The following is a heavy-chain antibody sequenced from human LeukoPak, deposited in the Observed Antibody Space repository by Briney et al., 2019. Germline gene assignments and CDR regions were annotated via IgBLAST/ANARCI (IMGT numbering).Heavy chain of an antibody. J-gene: IGHJ4*02. CDR2: IYYSGST. D-gene: IGHD1-26*01. CDR3: AREKIVGAAAQFDY. CDR1: GGSISSYY. Sequence: SETLSLTCTVSGGSISSYYWSWIRQPPGKGLEWIGYIYYSGSTNYNPSLKSRVTISVDTSKNQFSLKLSSVTAADTAVYYCAREKIVGAAAQFDYWGQGTLVTVSS. V-gene: IGHV4-59*01.